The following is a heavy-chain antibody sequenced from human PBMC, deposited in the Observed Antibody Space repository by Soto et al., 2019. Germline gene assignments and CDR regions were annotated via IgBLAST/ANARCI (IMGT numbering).Heavy chain of an antibody. CDR1: GGSFSGYY. CDR3: ARGALIAAAAFSFDP. J-gene: IGHJ5*02. D-gene: IGHD6-13*01. V-gene: IGHV4-34*01. CDR2: INHSGST. Sequence: SETLSLTCAVYGGSFSGYYWSWIRQPPGKGLEWIGEINHSGSTNYNPSLKSRVTISVDTSKNQFSLKLSSVTAADTAVYYCARGALIAAAAFSFDPWGQGTLVTVSS.